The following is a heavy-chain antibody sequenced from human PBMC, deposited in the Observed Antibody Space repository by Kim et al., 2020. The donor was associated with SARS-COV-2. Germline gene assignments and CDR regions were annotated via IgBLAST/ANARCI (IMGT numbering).Heavy chain of an antibody. CDR3: ARTSGYSYGDDAFDI. J-gene: IGHJ3*02. D-gene: IGHD5-18*01. V-gene: IGHV4-59*01. Sequence: PSLKSRVTISVDTSKNQFSLKLSSVTAADTAVYYCARTSGYSYGDDAFDIWGQGTMVTVSS.